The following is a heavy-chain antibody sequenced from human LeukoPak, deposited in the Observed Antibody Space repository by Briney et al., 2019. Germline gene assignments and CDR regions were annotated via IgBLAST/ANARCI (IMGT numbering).Heavy chain of an antibody. CDR3: ARGGDDFWSGYYTGAYYYYYMDV. D-gene: IGHD3-3*01. CDR2: INPNSGGT. Sequence: ASVKVSCKASGYTFTGYYMHWVRQAPGQGLEWMGWINPNSGGTNYAQKFQGRVTMTEDTSTDTAYMELRSLRSDDTAVYYCARGGDDFWSGYYTGAYYYYYMDVWGKGTTVTVSS. J-gene: IGHJ6*03. CDR1: GYTFTGYY. V-gene: IGHV1-2*02.